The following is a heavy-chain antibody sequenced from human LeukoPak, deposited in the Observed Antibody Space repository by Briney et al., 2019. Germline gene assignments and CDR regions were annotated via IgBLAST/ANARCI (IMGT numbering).Heavy chain of an antibody. CDR2: IRYDGSNK. CDR1: GFTFSSYG. D-gene: IGHD1-1*01. CDR3: ASGVQLEFFRFDAFDI. J-gene: IGHJ3*02. Sequence: GGSLRLSCAASGFTFSSYGMHWVRQAPGKGLEWVAFIRYDGSNKYYADSVKARFTISRDNAKNTLYLQMNSLRAEDTAVYYCASGVQLEFFRFDAFDIWGQGTMVTVSS. V-gene: IGHV3-30*02.